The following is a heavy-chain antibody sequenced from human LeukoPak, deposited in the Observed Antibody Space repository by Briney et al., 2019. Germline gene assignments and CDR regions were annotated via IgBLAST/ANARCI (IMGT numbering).Heavy chain of an antibody. Sequence: KAGGSLRLSCAASGFTFSSYSMNWVRQAPGKGLEWVSSISSGGGYIYYADSVKGRFTISRDNAKNSLYLQMSSLKTEDTALYYCARARYSANDYSDYWGQGTLVTVSS. CDR3: ARARYSANDYSDY. J-gene: IGHJ4*02. D-gene: IGHD1-26*01. CDR1: GFTFSSYS. V-gene: IGHV3-21*04. CDR2: ISSGGGYI.